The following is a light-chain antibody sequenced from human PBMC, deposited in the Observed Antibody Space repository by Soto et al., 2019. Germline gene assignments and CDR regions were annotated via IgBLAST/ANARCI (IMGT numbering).Light chain of an antibody. V-gene: IGLV2-11*01. CDR1: SSDVGGYNY. Sequence: QSALTQSRSVSGSPGQSVTISCTGTSSDVGGYNYVSWYQQHPGKAPKVMIYDVSKRPSGVPDRFSGSKSGNTASLTISGLQAEDEADYYCCSYAGSYTFYVFGTGTKVTVL. CDR3: CSYAGSYTFYV. CDR2: DVS. J-gene: IGLJ1*01.